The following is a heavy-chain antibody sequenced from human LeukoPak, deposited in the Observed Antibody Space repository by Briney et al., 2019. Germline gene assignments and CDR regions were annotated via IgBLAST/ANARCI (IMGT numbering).Heavy chain of an antibody. CDR2: ISAYNGNT. D-gene: IGHD3-10*01. J-gene: IGHJ4*02. CDR3: ARSRGLWFGEFIDY. CDR1: GYTFTSYG. V-gene: IGHV1-18*01. Sequence: RASVKVSCKASGYTFTSYGISWVRQAPGQGLEWMGWISAYNGNTNYAQKLQGRVTMTTDTSTSTAYMELRSLRSDDTAVYYCARSRGLWFGEFIDYWGRGTLVTVSS.